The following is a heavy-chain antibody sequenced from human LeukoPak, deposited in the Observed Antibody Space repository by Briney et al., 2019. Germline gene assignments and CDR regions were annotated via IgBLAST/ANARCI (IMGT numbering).Heavy chain of an antibody. J-gene: IGHJ3*02. Sequence: SVKVSCKAAGGTFSSYAISWVRQAPGQGLEWMGGIIPIFGTANYAQKFQGRVTITADESTSTAYMELSSLRSEDTAVYYCARDWNDVGAFDIWGQGTMVTVSS. CDR2: IIPIFGTA. CDR3: ARDWNDVGAFDI. V-gene: IGHV1-69*01. D-gene: IGHD1-1*01. CDR1: GGTFSSYA.